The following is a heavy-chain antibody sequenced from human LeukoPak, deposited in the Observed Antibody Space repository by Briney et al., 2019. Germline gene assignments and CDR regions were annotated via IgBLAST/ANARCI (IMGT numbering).Heavy chain of an antibody. Sequence: GASVKVSCKASGGTLSSYAISWVRQAPGQGLEWMGGIIPIFGTANYAQKFQGRVTITTDESTSTAYMELSSLRSEDTAVYYCARDQPDYDGSGSYSGMFDYWGQGTLVTVSS. CDR1: GGTLSSYA. J-gene: IGHJ4*02. CDR2: IIPIFGTA. V-gene: IGHV1-69*05. D-gene: IGHD3-10*01. CDR3: ARDQPDYDGSGSYSGMFDY.